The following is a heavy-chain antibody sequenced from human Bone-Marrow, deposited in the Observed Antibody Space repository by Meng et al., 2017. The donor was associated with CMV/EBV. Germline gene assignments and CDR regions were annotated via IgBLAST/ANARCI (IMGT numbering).Heavy chain of an antibody. CDR1: GGSFSGYY. J-gene: IGHJ5*02. Sequence: QVQRQQWGAGLLKPSETLSLTCAVYGGSFSGYYWSWIRQPPGKGLEWIAEINHSRNTNYNPSLKSRVTISVDTSKNQFSLKLSSVTAADTAVYYCATVGLGMNWFDPWGQGTLVTVSS. CDR2: INHSRNT. CDR3: ATVGLGMNWFDP. V-gene: IGHV4-34*01.